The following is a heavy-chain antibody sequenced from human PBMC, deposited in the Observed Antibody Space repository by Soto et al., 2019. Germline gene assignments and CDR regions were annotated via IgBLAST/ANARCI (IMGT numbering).Heavy chain of an antibody. D-gene: IGHD6-19*01. J-gene: IGHJ4*02. CDR1: GGSFSGYY. CDR3: ARGRVVAGFDY. CDR2: INHSGST. V-gene: IGHV4-34*01. Sequence: PSETLSLTCAVYGGSFSGYYWSWIRQPPGKGLEWIGEINHSGSTNYNPSLKSRVTISVDTSKNQFSLKLSSVTAADTAVYYCARGRVVAGFDYCGQGTLVTVSS.